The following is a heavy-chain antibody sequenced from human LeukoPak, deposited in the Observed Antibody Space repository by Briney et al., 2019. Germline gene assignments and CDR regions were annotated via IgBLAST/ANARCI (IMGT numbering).Heavy chain of an antibody. V-gene: IGHV3-7*03. Sequence: PGGSLRLSCAASGFTFSSYWMSWVRQAPGKGLEWVANIKQDGSEKYYVDSVKGRFTISRDNAKNSLYLQMNSLRAEDTAVYYCARDYCSGGSRLYDYWGQGTLVTVSS. J-gene: IGHJ4*02. D-gene: IGHD2-15*01. CDR2: IKQDGSEK. CDR3: ARDYCSGGSRLYDY. CDR1: GFTFSSYW.